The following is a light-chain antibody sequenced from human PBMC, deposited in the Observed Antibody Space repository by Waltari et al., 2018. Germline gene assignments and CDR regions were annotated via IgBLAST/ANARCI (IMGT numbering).Light chain of an antibody. CDR1: QRFSRPH. CDR2: GFS. Sequence: RASQRFSRPHLAGYPRGPCPAPRLLIPGFSSRATGTPDRFSGSWSGTDFTLTISRLEPEDFAVYYCQQYGRSWNTFGQGTKLEIK. CDR3: QQYGRSWNT. V-gene: IGKV3-20*01. J-gene: IGKJ2*01.